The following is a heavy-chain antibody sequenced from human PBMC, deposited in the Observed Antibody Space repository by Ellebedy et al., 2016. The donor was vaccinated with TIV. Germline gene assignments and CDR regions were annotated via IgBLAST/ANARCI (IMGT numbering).Heavy chain of an antibody. CDR1: GFTFRSYA. Sequence: GGSLRLSCAASGFTFRSYAMSWIRQAPRKGLEWVSIISGSGFDTYYADSVKGRFTISRDNSKDMLYLQMNSLRAEDTAVYYCVPREVSAIGLDHWGQGILVSVSS. J-gene: IGHJ4*02. CDR3: VPREVSAIGLDH. D-gene: IGHD2-8*01. V-gene: IGHV3-23*01. CDR2: ISGSGFDT.